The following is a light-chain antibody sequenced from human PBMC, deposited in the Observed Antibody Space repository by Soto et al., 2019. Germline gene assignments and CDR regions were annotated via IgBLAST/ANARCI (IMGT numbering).Light chain of an antibody. Sequence: QSALTQPASVSGSPGQSITISCTGASSDVGSSNLVSWYQQHPGKAPKLMIYEVSKRPSGVSNRFSGSKSGDTASLTISGLQAEDEADYYCCSYAGFATGVFGSGTKLTVL. J-gene: IGLJ3*02. CDR2: EVS. V-gene: IGLV2-23*02. CDR3: CSYAGFATGV. CDR1: SSDVGSSNL.